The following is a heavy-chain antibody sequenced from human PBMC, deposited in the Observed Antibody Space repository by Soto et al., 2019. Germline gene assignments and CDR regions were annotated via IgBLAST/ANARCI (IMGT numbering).Heavy chain of an antibody. D-gene: IGHD4-4*01. Sequence: PGGSLRLSCAASGFTFSSYAMSWVRQAPGKGLEWVSAISGSGGSTYYADSVKGRFTISRDNSKNTLYLQMNSLRAEDTDVYYCAKGVYSNYVPLDYWGQGTLVTVSS. CDR1: GFTFSSYA. J-gene: IGHJ4*02. V-gene: IGHV3-23*01. CDR2: ISGSGGST. CDR3: AKGVYSNYVPLDY.